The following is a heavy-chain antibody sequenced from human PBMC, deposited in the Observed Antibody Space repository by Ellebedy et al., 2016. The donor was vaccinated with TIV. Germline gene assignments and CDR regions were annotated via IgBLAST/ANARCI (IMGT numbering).Heavy chain of an antibody. CDR3: ARGGNSGSYFAYFDY. V-gene: IGHV4-59*12. CDR2: IYYSGST. Sequence: MPSETLSLTCTVSGGSISSYYWSWIRQPPGKGLEWIGYIYYSGSTNYNPSLKSRVTISVDTSKNQFSLKLSSVTAADTAVYYCARGGNSGSYFAYFDYWGQGTLVTVSS. CDR1: GGSISSYY. J-gene: IGHJ4*02. D-gene: IGHD1-26*01.